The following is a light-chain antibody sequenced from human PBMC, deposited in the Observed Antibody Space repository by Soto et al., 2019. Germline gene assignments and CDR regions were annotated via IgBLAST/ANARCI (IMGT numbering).Light chain of an antibody. V-gene: IGLV2-11*01. Sequence: QSVLTQPRSVSGSPGQSVTISCTGTSGDVGANKYVSWYRQYPDKAPRLILFDVTQRPSGVPDRFSGSKSGNTASLTISRLQAEDEAEYYCSSFAGSYGLFGGGTKLTVL. CDR2: DVT. J-gene: IGLJ2*01. CDR1: SGDVGANKY. CDR3: SSFAGSYGL.